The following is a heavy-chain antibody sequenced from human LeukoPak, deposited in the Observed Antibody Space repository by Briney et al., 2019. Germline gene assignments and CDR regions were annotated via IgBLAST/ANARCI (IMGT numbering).Heavy chain of an antibody. D-gene: IGHD5-24*01. CDR2: MNPNSGNT. CDR3: ARGGEDGYINEYNWSDP. Sequence: ASVKVSCKASGYTFTSYDINWVRQATGQGLEWMGWMNPNSGNTGYAQKFQGRVTMTRNTSISTAYMELSSLRSEDTAVYYCARGGEDGYINEYNWSDPWGQGTLVTVSS. CDR1: GYTFTSYD. J-gene: IGHJ5*02. V-gene: IGHV1-8*01.